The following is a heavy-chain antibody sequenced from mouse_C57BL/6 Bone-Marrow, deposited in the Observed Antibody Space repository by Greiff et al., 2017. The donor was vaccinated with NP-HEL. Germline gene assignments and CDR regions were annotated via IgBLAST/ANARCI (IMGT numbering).Heavy chain of an antibody. CDR2: IYPRSGNT. D-gene: IGHD2-2*01. J-gene: IGHJ2*01. CDR3: AYGYDGGDFDY. CDR1: GYTFTSYG. V-gene: IGHV1-81*01. Sequence: VKLMESGAELARPGASVKLSCKASGYTFTSYGISWVKQRTGQGLEWIGEIYPRSGNTYYNEKFKGKATLTADKSSSTAYMELRSLESEDSAVYFCAYGYDGGDFDYWGQGTTLTVSS.